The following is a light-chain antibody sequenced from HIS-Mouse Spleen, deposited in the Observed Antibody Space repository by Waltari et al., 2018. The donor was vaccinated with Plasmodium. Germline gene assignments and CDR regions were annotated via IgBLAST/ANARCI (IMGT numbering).Light chain of an antibody. CDR3: YSTDSSGNHRV. CDR2: EDS. Sequence: SYELTQPPSVSVSPGQTARITCSGAALPKKYAYWYQKKSGQAPVMVIYEDSKRPSGSPGGFSGSSSGTMATLTISGAQVEDEADYYCYSTDSSGNHRVFGGGTKLTVL. V-gene: IGLV3-10*01. CDR1: ALPKKY. J-gene: IGLJ3*02.